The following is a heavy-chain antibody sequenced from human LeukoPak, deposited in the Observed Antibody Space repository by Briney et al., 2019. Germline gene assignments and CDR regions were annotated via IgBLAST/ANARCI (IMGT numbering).Heavy chain of an antibody. J-gene: IGHJ6*03. CDR2: INHSGST. V-gene: IGHV4-34*01. Sequence: NTSETLSLTCAVYGGSFSGYYWSWIRQPPGKGLEWIGEINHSGSTNYNPSLKSRVTISVDTSKNKFSLKLSSVTAADTAVYYCARLGIAAAPRLAYYYYCMDVWGKGTTVTISS. CDR3: ARLGIAAAPRLAYYYYCMDV. D-gene: IGHD6-13*01. CDR1: GGSFSGYY.